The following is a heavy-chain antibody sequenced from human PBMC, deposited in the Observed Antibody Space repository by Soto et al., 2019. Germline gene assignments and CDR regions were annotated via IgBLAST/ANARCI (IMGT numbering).Heavy chain of an antibody. D-gene: IGHD3-16*01. J-gene: IGHJ5*02. CDR3: ARQASYWLGGGGWLDP. Sequence: EVQLVESGGGLVQPGGSLRLSCAASGFTFSASDMHWVRQATGKGLEWVAAIGTLHDTFYPDSVKGRFTISRDNAKNSLYLQMNRLGADDTAVYYCARQASYWLGGGGWLDPWGQGALVTVSS. CDR1: GFTFSASD. V-gene: IGHV3-13*01. CDR2: IGTLHDT.